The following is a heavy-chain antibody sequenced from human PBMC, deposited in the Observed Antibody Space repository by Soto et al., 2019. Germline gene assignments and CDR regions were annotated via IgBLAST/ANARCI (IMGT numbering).Heavy chain of an antibody. CDR2: IWYDGSNK. CDR3: ARGDYDVYYYFGMDV. J-gene: IGHJ6*02. Sequence: QVQLVESGGGVVQPGRSLRLSCAASGFTFSSYGMHWVRQAPGKGLEWVAVIWYDGSNKYYADSVKGRFTISRDNSKNTLYLQMNSLRAEDTAVYYCARGDYDVYYYFGMDVWGQGTTVTVSS. V-gene: IGHV3-33*01. CDR1: GFTFSSYG. D-gene: IGHD4-17*01.